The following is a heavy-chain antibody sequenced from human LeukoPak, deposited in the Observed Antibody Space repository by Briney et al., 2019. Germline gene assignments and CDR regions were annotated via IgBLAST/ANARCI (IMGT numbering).Heavy chain of an antibody. CDR3: ARGNIKFDY. V-gene: IGHV3-21*01. CDR1: GFTFSTYL. CDR2: ISSSSDYI. Sequence: GGSLRLSCAASGFTFSTYLMNWVRQAPGKGLEWVSSISSSSDYIYYVDSVKGRFTISRDNAKNSLFLQMNSLRAEDTAVYFCARGNIKFDYWGRGTLVTVSS. J-gene: IGHJ4*02.